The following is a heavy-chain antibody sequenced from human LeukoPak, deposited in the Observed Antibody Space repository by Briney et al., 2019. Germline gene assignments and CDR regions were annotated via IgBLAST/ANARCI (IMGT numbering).Heavy chain of an antibody. Sequence: ASVKVSCKASGYTFTRYDINWVRQAPGQGLEWLGWMNPNNGNTGYAQKFQGRVTMTRSNSIDTAYMELNTLTSDDTAAYYCARGFYYYGLDVWGQGTTVTVSS. J-gene: IGHJ6*02. CDR3: ARGFYYYGLDV. V-gene: IGHV1-8*01. CDR2: MNPNNGNT. CDR1: GYTFTRYD.